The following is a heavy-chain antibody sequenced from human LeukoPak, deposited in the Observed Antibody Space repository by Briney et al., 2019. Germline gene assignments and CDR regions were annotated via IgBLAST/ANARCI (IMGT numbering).Heavy chain of an antibody. D-gene: IGHD1-26*01. CDR3: ARGSIVGATFDYFDY. Sequence: ASVTVSCKASGGTFSSYAISWVRQAPGQGLEWMGWINPNSGGTNYAQKFQGRVTMTRDTSISTAYMDLSRLRSDDTAVYYCARGSIVGATFDYFDYWGQGTLVTVSS. CDR1: GGTFSSYA. V-gene: IGHV1-2*02. J-gene: IGHJ4*02. CDR2: INPNSGGT.